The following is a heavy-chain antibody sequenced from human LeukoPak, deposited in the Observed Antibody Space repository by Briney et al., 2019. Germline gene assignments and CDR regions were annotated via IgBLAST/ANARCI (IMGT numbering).Heavy chain of an antibody. V-gene: IGHV3-30*03. CDR3: HLSSSWTYYYGMDV. Sequence: QSGGSLRLSCAASGFTFSSYGMHWVRQAPGKGLEWVAVISYDGSNKYYADSVKGRFTISRDNSKNTLYLQMNSLRAEDTAVYYCHLSSSWTYYYGMDVWGQGTTVTVSS. CDR2: ISYDGSNK. D-gene: IGHD6-13*01. CDR1: GFTFSSYG. J-gene: IGHJ6*02.